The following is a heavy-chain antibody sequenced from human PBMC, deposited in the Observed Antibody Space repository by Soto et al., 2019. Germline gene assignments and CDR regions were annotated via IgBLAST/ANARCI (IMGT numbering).Heavy chain of an antibody. CDR1: GFTFSSYA. V-gene: IGHV3-23*01. CDR2: ISGSGGST. D-gene: IGHD3-10*01. Sequence: GGSLRLSCAASGFTFSSYAMSWVRQAPGKGLEWVSAISGSGGSTYYADSVKGRFTISRDNSKNTLYLQMNNLRAEDTAVYYCAKEGNALSITMVRGVPFDYWGQGTLVTVSS. J-gene: IGHJ4*02. CDR3: AKEGNALSITMVRGVPFDY.